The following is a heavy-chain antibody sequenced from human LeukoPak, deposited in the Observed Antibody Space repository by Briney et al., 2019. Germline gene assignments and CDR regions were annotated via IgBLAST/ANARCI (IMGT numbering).Heavy chain of an antibody. V-gene: IGHV1-69*05. CDR3: ARGMSSGYYNDGSFDY. J-gene: IGHJ4*02. CDR2: IIPIFGTA. Sequence: ASVKVSCKASGGTFSSYAISWVRQAPGQGLEWMGEIIPIFGTANYAQKFQGRVTITTDESTSTAYMELSSLRSEDTAVYYCARGMSSGYYNDGSFDYWGQGTLVTVSS. D-gene: IGHD3-22*01. CDR1: GGTFSSYA.